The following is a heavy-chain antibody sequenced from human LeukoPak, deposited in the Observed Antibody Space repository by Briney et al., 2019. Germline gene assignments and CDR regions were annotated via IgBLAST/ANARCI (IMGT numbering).Heavy chain of an antibody. CDR3: ARDRSYGSFDY. V-gene: IGHV3-33*01. J-gene: IGHJ4*02. CDR2: IQYDGSKK. CDR1: GFTFSSYG. Sequence: GGSLRLSCAASGFTFSSYGMHWVRQAPGKGLEWVADIQYDGSKKYYGDSAKGRFTISRDDSKNTLYLQMNSLRAEDTAVYYCARDRSYGSFDYWGQGTLVTVSS. D-gene: IGHD4-17*01.